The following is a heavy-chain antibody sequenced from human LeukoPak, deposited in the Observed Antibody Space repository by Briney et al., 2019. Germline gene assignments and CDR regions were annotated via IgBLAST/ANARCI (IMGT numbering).Heavy chain of an antibody. CDR1: GGSISTYY. D-gene: IGHD6-19*01. CDR2: MYRTGST. J-gene: IGHJ5*02. Sequence: NPSETLSPTCTVSGGSISTYYWSWIRQPPGKGLEWIGYMYRTGSTNYNPSLESRVTITPDTSKNQFSLRLTSVTAADTAVYYCAREGTYGWYNWFDPWGQGTLVTVSS. CDR3: AREGTYGWYNWFDP. V-gene: IGHV4-59*01.